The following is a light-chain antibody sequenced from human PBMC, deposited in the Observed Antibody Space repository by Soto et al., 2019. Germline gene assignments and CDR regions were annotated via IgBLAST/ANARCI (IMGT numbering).Light chain of an antibody. CDR3: TSYAGSNIWV. V-gene: IGLV2-8*01. CDR2: EVS. J-gene: IGLJ3*02. Sequence: QSALTQPPSASGSPGQSVTISCTGTSSDVGAYNYVSWYQQYPGKAPKLMIYEVSKRPSGVPDRFSGSKSRKTASLTVSGLQPEDEAYYYCTSYAGSNIWVFGGGTKLTVL. CDR1: SSDVGAYNY.